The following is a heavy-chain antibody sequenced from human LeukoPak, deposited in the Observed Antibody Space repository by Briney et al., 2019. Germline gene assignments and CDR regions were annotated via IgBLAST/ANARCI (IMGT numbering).Heavy chain of an antibody. V-gene: IGHV3-7*01. D-gene: IGHD3-10*01. CDR3: AREGYYGSGGRGIDAFDI. J-gene: IGHJ3*02. Sequence: QPGGSLRLSCAASGFTFSNYAMSWVRQAPGKGLEWVANIKQDGSEKYYVDSVKGRFTISRDNAKNSLYLQMNSLRAEDTAVYYCAREGYYGSGGRGIDAFDIWGQGTMVTVSS. CDR1: GFTFSNYA. CDR2: IKQDGSEK.